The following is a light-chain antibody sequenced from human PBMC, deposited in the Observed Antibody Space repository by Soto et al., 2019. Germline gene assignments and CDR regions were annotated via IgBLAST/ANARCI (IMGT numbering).Light chain of an antibody. CDR1: QSVGTW. CDR2: GAS. J-gene: IGKJ1*01. Sequence: DIHMTHPPSTLSVSVGGSVTITCRASQSVGTWVAWYQQKPGKAPKLLIYGASNLESGVPSRFSGSGSGTEFTLTITTLQPDDFATYFCQLYNRNTWSFGPGTKVDNK. V-gene: IGKV1-5*01. CDR3: QLYNRNTWS.